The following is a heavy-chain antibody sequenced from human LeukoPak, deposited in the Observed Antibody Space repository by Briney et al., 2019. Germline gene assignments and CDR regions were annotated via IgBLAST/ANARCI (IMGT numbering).Heavy chain of an antibody. CDR1: GFTFSSYA. Sequence: GGSLRLSCAASGFTFSSYAMSWVRQAPGKGLEWVSSISASGGTTYYADSVKSRFTISRDTSKNTLYLQMNSLRAEDTAVYYCAKDRPLNWGYYYDYWGQGTLVTVSS. J-gene: IGHJ4*02. CDR2: ISASGGTT. D-gene: IGHD7-27*01. CDR3: AKDRPLNWGYYYDY. V-gene: IGHV3-23*01.